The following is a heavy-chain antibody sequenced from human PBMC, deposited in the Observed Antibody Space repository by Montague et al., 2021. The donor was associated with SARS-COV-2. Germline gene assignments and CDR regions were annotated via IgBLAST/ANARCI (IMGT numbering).Heavy chain of an antibody. J-gene: IGHJ4*02. CDR2: ISSSGSTI. CDR1: GFTFSSYE. CDR3: ARAGDFGYGSGSDAGGFDY. V-gene: IGHV3-48*03. D-gene: IGHD3-10*01. Sequence: SLRLSCAASGFTFSSYEMNWVRQAPGKGLEWVSYISSSGSTIYYXXSLKGRFTISRDNAKNSLYLQMNSLRAEDTAVYYCARAGDFGYGSGSDAGGFDYWGQGTLVTVSS.